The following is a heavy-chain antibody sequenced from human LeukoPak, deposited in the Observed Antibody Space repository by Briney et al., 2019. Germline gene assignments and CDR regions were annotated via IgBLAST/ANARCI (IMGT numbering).Heavy chain of an antibody. Sequence: PSQTLSLTCTVSGGSISSGGYYWSWIRQHPGKGLEWIGYIYYSGSTYYSPSLKSRVTISVDTSKNQFSLKLSSVTAADTAVYYCARAKRITMIVVVPTWFDPWGQGTLVTVSS. J-gene: IGHJ5*02. CDR3: ARAKRITMIVVVPTWFDP. V-gene: IGHV4-31*03. CDR2: IYYSGST. D-gene: IGHD3-22*01. CDR1: GGSISSGGYY.